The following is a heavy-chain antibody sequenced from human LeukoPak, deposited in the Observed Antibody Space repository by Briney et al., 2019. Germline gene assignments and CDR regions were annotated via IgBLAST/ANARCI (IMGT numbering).Heavy chain of an antibody. D-gene: IGHD1-1*01. CDR2: INWNGGST. Sequence: PGRSLRLSCTASGFTFGDYAMSWVRHAPGKGLEWVSGINWNGGSTGYADSVKGRFTISRDNAKNSLYLQMNSLRAEDTALYHCARDGSGTTGKAPRYCYYYMDVWGKGTTVTVSS. CDR3: ARDGSGTTGKAPRYCYYYMDV. J-gene: IGHJ6*03. V-gene: IGHV3-20*01. CDR1: GFTFGDYA.